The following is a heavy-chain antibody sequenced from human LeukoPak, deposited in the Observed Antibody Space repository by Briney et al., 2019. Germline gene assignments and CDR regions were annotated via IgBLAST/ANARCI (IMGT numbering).Heavy chain of an antibody. Sequence: NPSETLSLTCAVYGGSFSSYYWSWIRQPPGKGLEWIGEINHSGSTNYNPSLKSRVTISVDTSKNQFSLKLSSVTAADTAVYYCARVVGDGSGSKTGAFDYWGQGTLVTVSS. J-gene: IGHJ4*02. D-gene: IGHD3-10*01. CDR2: INHSGST. V-gene: IGHV4-34*01. CDR1: GGSFSSYY. CDR3: ARVVGDGSGSKTGAFDY.